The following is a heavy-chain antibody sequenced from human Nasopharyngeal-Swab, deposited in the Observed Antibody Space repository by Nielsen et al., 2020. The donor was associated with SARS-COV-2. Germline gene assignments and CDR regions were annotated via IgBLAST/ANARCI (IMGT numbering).Heavy chain of an antibody. CDR2: IKQGGSEQ. CDR3: VRDLAGESGY. V-gene: IGHV3-7*01. CDR1: GFTFRGYW. Sequence: GGSLRLSCAASGFTFRGYWMTWVRQAPGKGPEWVANIKQGGSEQFYVDSVKGRFTISRDNAKNTLSLQMNSLRADDTAVYYCVRDLAGESGYWGQGALVTVSP. D-gene: IGHD4-17*01. J-gene: IGHJ4*02.